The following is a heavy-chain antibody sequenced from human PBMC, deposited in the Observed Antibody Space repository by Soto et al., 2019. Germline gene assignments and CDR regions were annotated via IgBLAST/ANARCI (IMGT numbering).Heavy chain of an antibody. CDR2: INSDGSST. Sequence: GSLRLSCAASGFTFSSYWMHWVRQAPGKGLVWVSRINSDGSSTSYADSVKGRFTISRDNSNSSTYLQMNNLRGDDTADYYCVAAAMWTGKGFESWGRGTRVTVSS. V-gene: IGHV3-74*01. J-gene: IGHJ4*02. CDR3: VAAAMWTGKGFES. CDR1: GFTFSSYW. D-gene: IGHD6-25*01.